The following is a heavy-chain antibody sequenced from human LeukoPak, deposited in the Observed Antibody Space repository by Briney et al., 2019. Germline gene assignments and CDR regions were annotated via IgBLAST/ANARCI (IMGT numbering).Heavy chain of an antibody. D-gene: IGHD6-19*01. J-gene: IGHJ6*02. V-gene: IGHV3-23*01. Sequence: GGFLRLSCAASGFTFSSYSMNWVRQAPGKGLEWVSAISGSGGSTYYADSVKGRFTISRDNSKNTLYLQMNSLRAEDTAVYYCAKYVAVAGTLYGMDVWGQGTTVTVSS. CDR3: AKYVAVAGTLYGMDV. CDR1: GFTFSSYS. CDR2: ISGSGGST.